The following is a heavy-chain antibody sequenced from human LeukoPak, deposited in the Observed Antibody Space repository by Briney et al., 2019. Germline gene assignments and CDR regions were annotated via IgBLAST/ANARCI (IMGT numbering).Heavy chain of an antibody. CDR1: GYSISSGYY. J-gene: IGHJ3*01. CDR2: INHRGIK. CDR3: ARDSAWRSPSDAFDV. V-gene: IGHV4-38-2*02. Sequence: SETLSLTCTVSGYSISSGYYWGWIRQPPGKGLEWIGSINHRGIKYQTPSLRSRVTMSIDTSKNQISLSLSSATAADTAMYYCARDSAWRSPSDAFDVWGQGTVVTVSA. D-gene: IGHD3-10*01.